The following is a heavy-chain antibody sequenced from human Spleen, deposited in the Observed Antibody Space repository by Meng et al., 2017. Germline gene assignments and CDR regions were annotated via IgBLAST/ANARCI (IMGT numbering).Heavy chain of an antibody. CDR2: VYTGGSA. CDR3: AKDPGWGPTVAIPGGYY. Sequence: GGSLRLSCAASGFTVSTHHLTWFRQAPGKELEWVSVVYTGGSANYADSVKGRFTISRDNSENTLYLQMNSLRSEDTAVYYCAKDPGWGPTVAIPGGYYWGQGTLVTVSS. J-gene: IGHJ4*02. D-gene: IGHD4-23*01. CDR1: GFTVSTHH. V-gene: IGHV3-53*05.